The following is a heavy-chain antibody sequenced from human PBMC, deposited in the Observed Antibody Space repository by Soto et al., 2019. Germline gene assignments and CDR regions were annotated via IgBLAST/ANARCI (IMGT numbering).Heavy chain of an antibody. CDR3: ARGSLYCSGGSCYDY. D-gene: IGHD2-15*01. V-gene: IGHV3-66*01. CDR1: GFTVSSNY. CDR2: IYSGGST. Sequence: EVQLVESGGGLVQPGGSLRLSCAASGFTVSSNYMSWVRQAPGKGLEWVSVIYSGGSTYYADSVKGRFTISRDNSKNTLYLQMNSLSAEDTAVYYCARGSLYCSGGSCYDYWGQGTLVTVSS. J-gene: IGHJ4*02.